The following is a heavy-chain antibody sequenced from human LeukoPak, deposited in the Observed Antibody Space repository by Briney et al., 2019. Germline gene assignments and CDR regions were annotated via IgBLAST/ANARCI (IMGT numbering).Heavy chain of an antibody. CDR2: IHGSGVST. CDR3: AKRQGSSASCYDY. J-gene: IGHJ4*02. V-gene: IGHV3-23*01. Sequence: GGSLRLSCAASGFNFISYSMSWVRQVPGKGLEWVSVIHGSGVSTYYAVSVKGRFTISRDNSKNTLYLQMNNLRAEDTAMYYCAKRQGSSASCYDYWGQGTLVTVSS. D-gene: IGHD2-2*01. CDR1: GFNFISYS.